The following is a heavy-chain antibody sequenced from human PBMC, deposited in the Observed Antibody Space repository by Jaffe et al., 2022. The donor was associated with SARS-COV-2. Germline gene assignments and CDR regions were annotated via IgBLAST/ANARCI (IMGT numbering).Heavy chain of an antibody. Sequence: EVQLVQSGAEMKKPGESLTISCKASGYNFSTSSFTWVRQVPGKGLEWVGKSDPRESQATYSPSLEGHVTISIDKAIGTVYLRWPSLQTSDTAIYYCARQLTDFWSGYALDEWGQGTLVTVSS. D-gene: IGHD3-3*01. V-gene: IGHV5-10-1*03. CDR1: GYNFSTSS. J-gene: IGHJ4*02. CDR3: ARQLTDFWSGYALDE. CDR2: SDPRESQA.